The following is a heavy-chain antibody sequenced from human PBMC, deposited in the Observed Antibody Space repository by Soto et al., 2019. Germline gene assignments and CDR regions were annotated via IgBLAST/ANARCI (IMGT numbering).Heavy chain of an antibody. J-gene: IGHJ4*02. CDR1: GYTFTSYA. D-gene: IGHD2-15*01. Sequence: GASVKVSCKASGYTFTSYAMHWVRQAPGQRLEWMGWINAGNGNTKYSQKFQGRVTITRDTSASTAYMELSSLRSEDTAVYYCANVVRHCSGGSCYLMIDYWGQGTLVTVSS. CDR2: INAGNGNT. V-gene: IGHV1-3*01. CDR3: ANVVRHCSGGSCYLMIDY.